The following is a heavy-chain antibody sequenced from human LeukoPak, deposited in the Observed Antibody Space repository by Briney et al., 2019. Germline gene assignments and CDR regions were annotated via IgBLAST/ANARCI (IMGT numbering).Heavy chain of an antibody. Sequence: SETLSLTCTISGGSISSYYWSWIRQPPGKGLEWIGYIYYRGSTNYNPSLKSRVSISVDTSKNQFSLKLRSVTAADTAVYYCARAGLIAPADPLDCWGQGTLVTVSS. CDR1: GGSISSYY. D-gene: IGHD6-13*01. CDR2: IYYRGST. V-gene: IGHV4-59*01. J-gene: IGHJ4*02. CDR3: ARAGLIAPADPLDC.